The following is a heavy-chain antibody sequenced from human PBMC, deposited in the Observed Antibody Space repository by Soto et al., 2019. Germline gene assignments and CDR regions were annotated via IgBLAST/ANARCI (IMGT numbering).Heavy chain of an antibody. J-gene: IGHJ6*02. V-gene: IGHV1-69*12. Sequence: QVQLVQSGAEVKKPGSSVKVSCKASGGTFSRYAISWVRQAPGQGLEWMGGIIPIFGTANYAQKFQGRVTLTADESTSTAYMELSSLRSEDTAVYYCARHVPAAGYYSGMDVWGQGTTVTVSS. CDR2: IIPIFGTA. CDR1: GGTFSRYA. CDR3: ARHVPAAGYYSGMDV. D-gene: IGHD2-2*01.